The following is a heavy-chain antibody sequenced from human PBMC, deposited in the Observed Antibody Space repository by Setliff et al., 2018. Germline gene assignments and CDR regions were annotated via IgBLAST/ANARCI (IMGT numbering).Heavy chain of an antibody. V-gene: IGHV1-2*02. CDR2: INPNSGGT. CDR3: ARGALYYDSSGYYPDY. Sequence: ASVKVSCKASGYTFTGYYIHWVRQAPGQGLEWMGWINPNSGGTNCAQKFQGRVTMTRDTSISTVYMELSRLRSDDTAVYYCARGALYYDSSGYYPDYWGQGTLVTVSS. J-gene: IGHJ4*02. CDR1: GYTFTGYY. D-gene: IGHD3-22*01.